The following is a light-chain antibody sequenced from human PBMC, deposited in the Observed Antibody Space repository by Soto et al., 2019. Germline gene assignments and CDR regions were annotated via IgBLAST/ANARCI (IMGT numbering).Light chain of an antibody. V-gene: IGKV3-20*01. J-gene: IGKJ1*01. CDR2: GAF. CDR3: QQCGSSGA. CDR1: QSISTT. Sequence: EIEKKQSPITLCVSPGDRYTLSCRASQSISTTLVWYQQKPGQAPRLLIYGAFNFATRTPYRFGLRSPRTDCTAPMSRLDSEEFVVYYCQQCGSSGAFGQGTKVDIK.